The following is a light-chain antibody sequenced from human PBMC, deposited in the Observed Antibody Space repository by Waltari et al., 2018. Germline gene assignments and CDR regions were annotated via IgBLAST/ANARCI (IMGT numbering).Light chain of an antibody. CDR1: SSDVGGYNY. Sequence: QSALTQPASVSGSPGQSITISCTGTSSDVGGYNYVSWYQHHPGKAPKLMFYEVSNRPPGVFNRFSGSKSGTSASLAISGLRSEDEADYYCAAWDDSLSGPYVFGTGTKVTVL. J-gene: IGLJ1*01. V-gene: IGLV2-14*01. CDR3: AAWDDSLSGPYV. CDR2: EVS.